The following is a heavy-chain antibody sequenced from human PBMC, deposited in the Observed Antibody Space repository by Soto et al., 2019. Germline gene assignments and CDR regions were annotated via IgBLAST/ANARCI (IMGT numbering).Heavy chain of an antibody. CDR3: ARDQVKNYDSSGYGD. CDR1: GFTFSDYY. V-gene: IGHV3-11*06. J-gene: IGHJ4*02. D-gene: IGHD3-22*01. CDR2: ISSSSSYT. Sequence: QVQLVESGGGLVKPGGSLRLSCAASGFTFSDYYMSWIRQAPGKGLEWVSYISSSSSYTKYADSVKGRFTISRDNAKNSLYLQMNSLRAEDSAVYYCARDQVKNYDSSGYGDWGQGTLGTVSS.